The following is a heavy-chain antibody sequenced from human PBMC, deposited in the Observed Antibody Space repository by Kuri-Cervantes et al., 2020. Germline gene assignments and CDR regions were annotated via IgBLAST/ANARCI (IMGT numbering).Heavy chain of an antibody. J-gene: IGHJ1*01. Sequence: GESLKISCAASGFPFGAYAMHWVRQAPGKGLEWLAVIWFDGNNDNFADSVKGRFTISRDNSKNTLYLQMNSLRAEDTAVYYCARDDSGSWSGYFQHWGQGTLVTVSS. CDR1: GFPFGAYA. D-gene: IGHD6-13*01. CDR3: ARDDSGSWSGYFQH. CDR2: IWFDGNND. V-gene: IGHV3-33*08.